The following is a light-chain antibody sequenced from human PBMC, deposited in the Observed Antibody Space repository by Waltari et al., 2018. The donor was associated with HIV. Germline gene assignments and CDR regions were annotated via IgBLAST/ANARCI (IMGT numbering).Light chain of an antibody. CDR3: QHLNSFPPFT. CDR2: AAS. V-gene: IGKV1-9*01. CDR1: QGISSN. J-gene: IGKJ3*01. Sequence: IPLTQSPSFLSASVGDRVTITCRASQGISSNLACYQQKPGQAPTLLIYAASSLPTGVPSRFSGSGSGTEFTLTVRRLQPEDFATYFCQHLNSFPPFTFGPGTTVDVK.